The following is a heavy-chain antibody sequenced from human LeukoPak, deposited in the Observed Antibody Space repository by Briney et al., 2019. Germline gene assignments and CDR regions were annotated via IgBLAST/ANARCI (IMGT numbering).Heavy chain of an antibody. V-gene: IGHV3-30*02. Sequence: GGSLRLSCAASGFTFSSYGMHWVRQAPGKGLEWVAFIRYDGSNKYYADSVKGRFTISRDNSKNTLYPQMNSLRAEDTAVYYCAKDLGGYSHDAFDIWGQGTMVTVSS. J-gene: IGHJ3*02. D-gene: IGHD5-18*01. CDR1: GFTFSSYG. CDR3: AKDLGGYSHDAFDI. CDR2: IRYDGSNK.